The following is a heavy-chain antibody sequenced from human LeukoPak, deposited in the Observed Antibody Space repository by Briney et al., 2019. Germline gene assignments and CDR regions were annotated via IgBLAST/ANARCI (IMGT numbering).Heavy chain of an antibody. J-gene: IGHJ4*02. CDR1: GFTFSSYA. Sequence: GGSLRLSCAASGFTFSSYAMHWVRQAPGKGLGYVSAISSNGGGTYYANSVKGRFTISRDNSKNTLYLQMGSLRAEDMAVYYCARAPISGTDSYYFDYWGQGTLVTVSS. D-gene: IGHD1-20*01. CDR3: ARAPISGTDSYYFDY. V-gene: IGHV3-64*01. CDR2: ISSNGGGT.